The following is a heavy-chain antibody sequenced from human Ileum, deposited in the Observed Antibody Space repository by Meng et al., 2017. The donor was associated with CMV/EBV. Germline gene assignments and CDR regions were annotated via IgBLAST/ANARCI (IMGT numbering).Heavy chain of an antibody. V-gene: IGHV3-30-3*02. CDR2: MSYDGNNQ. J-gene: IGHJ4*02. Sequence: SGFTFRSNALDWVRQAAGKGLGWVAVMSYDGNNQYFADSVKGRFTLSRDNSKNTVYLQMNSLRPEDTAVYYCARDDYGDAGAYFDYWGQGTLVTVSS. CDR3: ARDDYGDAGAYFDY. D-gene: IGHD4-17*01. CDR1: GFTFRSNA.